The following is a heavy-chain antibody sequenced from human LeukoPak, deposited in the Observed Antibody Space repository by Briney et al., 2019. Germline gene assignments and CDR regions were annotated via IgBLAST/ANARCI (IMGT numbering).Heavy chain of an antibody. CDR2: IYYSGST. D-gene: IGHD2-8*01. CDR1: GGSISSYY. J-gene: IGHJ3*02. V-gene: IGHV4-59*01. CDR3: ARVQWGTYAFDI. Sequence: PSETLSLTCTVSGGSISSYYWSWIRQPPGKGLEWIGYIYYSGSTNYNPSLKSRVTISVDTSENQFSLKLSSVTAADTAVYYCARVQWGTYAFDIWGQGTMVTVSS.